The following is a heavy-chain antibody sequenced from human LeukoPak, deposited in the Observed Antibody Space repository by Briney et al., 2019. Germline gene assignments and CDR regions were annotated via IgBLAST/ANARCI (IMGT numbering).Heavy chain of an antibody. V-gene: IGHV3-7*03. J-gene: IGHJ4*02. CDR3: ARDKSAGADTGSSFYY. Sequence: GGSLRLSCAASGFTFSNYWMTWVPQAPGKGLEWVASIKQDGSEKYYVDSVKGRFTFSRDNAKNSLYLQMDSLRAEDTAVYYCARDKSAGADTGSSFYYWGQGALVTVSS. CDR1: GFTFSNYW. CDR2: IKQDGSEK. D-gene: IGHD3-10*01.